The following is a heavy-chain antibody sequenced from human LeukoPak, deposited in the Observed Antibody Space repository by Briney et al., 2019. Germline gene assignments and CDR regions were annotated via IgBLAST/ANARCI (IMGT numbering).Heavy chain of an antibody. CDR1: GGSISSGSYY. J-gene: IGHJ4*02. D-gene: IGHD6-13*01. V-gene: IGHV4-61*02. Sequence: SQTLSLTCTVSGGSISSGSYYWSWIRQPAGKGLEWIGRIYTSGSTNYNPSLKSRVTISVDTSKNQFSLKLSSVTAADTAVYYCARDLWLGPPIAAATDDYWGQGTLVTVSS. CDR3: ARDLWLGPPIAAATDDY. CDR2: IYTSGST.